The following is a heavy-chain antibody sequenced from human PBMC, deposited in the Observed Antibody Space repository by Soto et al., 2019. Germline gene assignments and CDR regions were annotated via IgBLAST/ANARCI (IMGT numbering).Heavy chain of an antibody. CDR3: ARDYDRYFDY. D-gene: IGHD3-16*01. V-gene: IGHV4-59*01. CDR1: GGSISSYY. Sequence: SETLSLTCTVSGGSISSYYWSWIRQPPGKGLEWIGYIYYSGSTNYNPSLKSRVTISVDTSKNQFSLKLSSVTAADTAVYYCARDYDRYFDYWGQGTLVTVSS. CDR2: IYYSGST. J-gene: IGHJ4*02.